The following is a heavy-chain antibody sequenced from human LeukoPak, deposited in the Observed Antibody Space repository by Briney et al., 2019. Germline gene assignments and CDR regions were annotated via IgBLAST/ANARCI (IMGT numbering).Heavy chain of an antibody. Sequence: PSETLSLTCTVSGGSISSYYWSWIRQPAGKGLEWIGRIYTSGSTNYNPSLKSRVTVSVDTSKNQFSLKLSSVTAADTAVYYCAREALGGFSFYYYYMDVWGKGTTVTVSS. CDR2: IYTSGST. CDR1: GGSISSYY. V-gene: IGHV4-4*07. D-gene: IGHD2-15*01. J-gene: IGHJ6*03. CDR3: AREALGGFSFYYYYMDV.